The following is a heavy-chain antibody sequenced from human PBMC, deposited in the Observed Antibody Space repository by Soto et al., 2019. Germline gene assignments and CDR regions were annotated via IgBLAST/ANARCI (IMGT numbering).Heavy chain of an antibody. D-gene: IGHD1-1*01. V-gene: IGHV4-59*08. CDR3: ACRTTGTWRPI. J-gene: IGHJ4*02. CDR1: GGSISSYY. Sequence: PSETLSLTCTVSGGSISSYYWSWVRQPPGKGLEWIGYIYYSGSTNYNPSLKSRVTISVDTSKNQFSLKLSSVTAADTAVYYCACRTTGTWRPIWGQGTLVTVSS. CDR2: IYYSGST.